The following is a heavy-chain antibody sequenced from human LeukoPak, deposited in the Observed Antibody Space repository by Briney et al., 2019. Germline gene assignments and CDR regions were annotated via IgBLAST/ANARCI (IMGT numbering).Heavy chain of an antibody. D-gene: IGHD2-2*01. J-gene: IGHJ4*02. Sequence: GGSLRLSCAASGFTFSSYAMSWVRQAPGKGLEWVSDISGSGGSTYYADSVKGRFTISRDNSKNTLYLQMNSLRAEDTAVYYCAKSSRSSLSRYFDYWGQGTLVTVSS. CDR3: AKSSRSSLSRYFDY. CDR1: GFTFSSYA. V-gene: IGHV3-23*01. CDR2: ISGSGGST.